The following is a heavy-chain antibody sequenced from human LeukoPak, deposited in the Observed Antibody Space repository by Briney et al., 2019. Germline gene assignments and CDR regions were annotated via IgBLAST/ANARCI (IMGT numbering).Heavy chain of an antibody. CDR1: GFTFSSYG. CDR2: IWADGSKE. D-gene: IGHD3-9*01. Sequence: GRSLRLSCAASGFTFSSYGMHWVRQDPGKGLEWVAAIWADGSKESYGDSVKGRFTISRDNSKNTLSLQMNSLRPEDTAVYYCARDWSYYDVLTSIDYWGQGTLFTVSS. CDR3: ARDWSYYDVLTSIDY. J-gene: IGHJ4*02. V-gene: IGHV3-33*01.